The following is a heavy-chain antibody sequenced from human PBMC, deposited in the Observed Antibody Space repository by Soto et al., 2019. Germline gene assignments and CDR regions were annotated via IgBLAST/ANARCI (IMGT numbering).Heavy chain of an antibody. J-gene: IGHJ3*02. CDR3: ARGGGVGVAGSAAFDM. D-gene: IGHD3-3*01. Sequence: QLHLVQSGAVVKKPGASVTVSCSASGYPVTAYYMHWVRQAPGRGLEWMGGINPATGAAKYTQTFQGRVTMARDTFTSTVFMELSGPTSEDTAVFYCARGGGVGVAGSAAFDMWGQGTVVTVSS. V-gene: IGHV1-2*02. CDR1: GYPVTAYY. CDR2: INPATGAA.